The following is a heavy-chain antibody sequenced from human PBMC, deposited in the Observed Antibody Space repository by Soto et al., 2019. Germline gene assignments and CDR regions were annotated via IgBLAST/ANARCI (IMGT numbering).Heavy chain of an antibody. CDR2: ISARNGNT. Sequence: QVQLVQSGTEVQKPGASVKVSCKASGYTCANYGISWVRQAPGQGLEWMGWISARNGNTNYAQNLQGRVTMTTDISTSTAYMELRSLRSDDTAVYYCARDLGYSYAAPYGMDVWGQGTTVTVSS. J-gene: IGHJ6*02. D-gene: IGHD5-18*01. CDR1: GYTCANYG. V-gene: IGHV1-18*04. CDR3: ARDLGYSYAAPYGMDV.